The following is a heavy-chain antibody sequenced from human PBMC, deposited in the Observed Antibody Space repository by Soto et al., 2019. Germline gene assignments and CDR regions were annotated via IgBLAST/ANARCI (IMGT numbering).Heavy chain of an antibody. J-gene: IGHJ4*02. V-gene: IGHV1-2*02. CDR3: ARGASSVDY. CDR1: GGTFSSYA. D-gene: IGHD3-22*01. CDR2: INPNSGGT. Sequence: QVQLVQSGAEVKKPGSSVKVSCKASGGTFSSYAISWVRQAPGQGLEWMGGINPNSGGTNYAQKFQGRVTMTRDTSISTAYMELSRLRSDDTAVYYCARGASSVDYWGQGTLVTVSS.